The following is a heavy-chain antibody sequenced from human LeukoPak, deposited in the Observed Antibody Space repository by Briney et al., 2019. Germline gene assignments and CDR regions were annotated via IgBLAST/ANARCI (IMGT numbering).Heavy chain of an antibody. V-gene: IGHV1-8*01. Sequence: GASVKVSCKTSGNTFTNYDINWLRQATGQGLEWMGWMNPNTGNADSAQKFQGRVTMTRNISISTAYMELSSLRFEDTAVYYCARRTGGDCGGAFDIWGQGTMVTVSS. J-gene: IGHJ3*02. CDR2: MNPNTGNA. CDR3: ARRTGGDCGGAFDI. CDR1: GNTFTNYD. D-gene: IGHD2-21*02.